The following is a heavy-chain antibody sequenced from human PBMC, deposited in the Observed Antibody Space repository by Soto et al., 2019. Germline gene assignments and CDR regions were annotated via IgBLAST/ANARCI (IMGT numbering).Heavy chain of an antibody. CDR1: GFTFSTAW. CDR2: IKSKNDGGTT. CDR3: AADLPGHGGGYEFDY. Sequence: PGGSLRLSCAASGFTFSTAWMNWVRQAPGKGLEWVGRIKSKNDGGTTDYAAPVKGRFTISRDDSKNTVYLQMNSLRTEDTALYYCAADLPGHGGGYEFDYWGQGTPVTVSS. J-gene: IGHJ4*01. D-gene: IGHD2-15*01. V-gene: IGHV3-15*07.